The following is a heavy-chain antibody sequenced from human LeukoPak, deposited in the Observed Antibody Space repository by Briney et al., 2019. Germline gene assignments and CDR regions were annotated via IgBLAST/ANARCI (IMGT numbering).Heavy chain of an antibody. V-gene: IGHV3-11*04. Sequence: PGGSLRLSCAASGFTFSDYYMSWIRQAPGKGMEWVAYISPNSDNIHYADSVKGRFTISRDNAKNSLFLQLTSLRAEDTAVYYCVTETGWLFDFWGQGILVTVSS. J-gene: IGHJ4*02. D-gene: IGHD3-9*01. CDR1: GFTFSDYY. CDR3: VTETGWLFDF. CDR2: ISPNSDNI.